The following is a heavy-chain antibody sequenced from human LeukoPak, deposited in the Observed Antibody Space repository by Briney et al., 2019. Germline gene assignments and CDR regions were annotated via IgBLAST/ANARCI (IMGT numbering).Heavy chain of an antibody. CDR3: ARMYSSGWYADY. Sequence: SETLSLTCTVSGGSICSYYWSWIRQPPGKGLEWIGYIYYSGSTNYNPSLRSRVTISVDTSKNQFSLKLSSVTAADTAVYYCARMYSSGWYADYWGQGTLVTVSS. CDR2: IYYSGST. J-gene: IGHJ4*02. D-gene: IGHD6-19*01. CDR1: GGSICSYY. V-gene: IGHV4-59*01.